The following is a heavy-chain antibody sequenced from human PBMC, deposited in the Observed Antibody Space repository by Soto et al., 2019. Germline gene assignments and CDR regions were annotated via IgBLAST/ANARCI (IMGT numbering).Heavy chain of an antibody. Sequence: QVHLVESGGGVVQPGRSLRLSCAASGFTFSTYGMHWVRQAPGKGLEWVAVISYDGSNKYYADSVKGRFTISRDNSKNTLYLQMNCLRPEDTAVYYCVKNRLGGLAADYYFGMDVWGQGTTVTVSS. D-gene: IGHD2-15*01. CDR1: GFTFSTYG. J-gene: IGHJ6*02. CDR3: VKNRLGGLAADYYFGMDV. CDR2: ISYDGSNK. V-gene: IGHV3-30*18.